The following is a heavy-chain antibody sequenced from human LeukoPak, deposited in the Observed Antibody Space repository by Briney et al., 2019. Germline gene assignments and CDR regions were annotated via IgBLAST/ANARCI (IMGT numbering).Heavy chain of an antibody. D-gene: IGHD2-15*01. J-gene: IGHJ5*02. CDR2: MNPNSGNT. CDR3: ARSGYCSGGSCYGWFDP. V-gene: IGHV1-8*02. CDR1: GGTFSSYA. Sequence: ASVKVSCKASGGTFSSYAISWVRQAPGQGLEWMGWMNPNSGNTGYAQKFQGRVTMTRNTSISTAYMELSSLRSEDTAVYYCARSGYCSGGSCYGWFDPWGQGTLVTVSS.